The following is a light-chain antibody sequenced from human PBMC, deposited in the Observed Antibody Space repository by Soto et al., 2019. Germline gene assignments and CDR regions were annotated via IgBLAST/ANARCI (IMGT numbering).Light chain of an antibody. V-gene: IGKV1-9*01. Sequence: IPLTQSPSSLSASVGDRVTITCRASQRISSYLAWYQQKPGKAPKLLIYAASTLQSGVPSRFSGSGSGTDFTLTISSLQPDDFATYYCQQLFSYPWTFGQGTKVEIK. CDR2: AAS. J-gene: IGKJ1*01. CDR3: QQLFSYPWT. CDR1: QRISSY.